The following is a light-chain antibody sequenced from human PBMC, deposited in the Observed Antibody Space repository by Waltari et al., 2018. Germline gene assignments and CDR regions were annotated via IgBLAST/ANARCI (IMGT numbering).Light chain of an antibody. CDR1: TSDVGGYHY. J-gene: IGLJ1*01. Sequence: QSALTQPRSVSGSPGQSVTISCTGTTSDVGGYHYVPWFQQHPGKPPKLIIYDVSERPSGVPDRFSGSKSDNTASLTISGLQAEDEADYYCCSYAGSYTYVFGSGTKVTVL. V-gene: IGLV2-11*01. CDR3: CSYAGSYTYV. CDR2: DVS.